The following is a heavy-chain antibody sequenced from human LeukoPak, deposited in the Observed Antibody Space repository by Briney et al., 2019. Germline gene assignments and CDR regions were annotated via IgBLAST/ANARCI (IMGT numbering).Heavy chain of an antibody. V-gene: IGHV5-51*01. CDR2: IYPGDSDT. CDR1: GYNFTSYW. Sequence: ESLKISCKASGYNFTSYWIGWVRQMPGKGLAWMGIIYPGDSDTRYSPSFQGQVTISADKSVSTAYLQWSSLKASDSAIYYCATRSDGYSQFDFWGQGTLVTVSS. J-gene: IGHJ4*02. D-gene: IGHD5-24*01. CDR3: ATRSDGYSQFDF.